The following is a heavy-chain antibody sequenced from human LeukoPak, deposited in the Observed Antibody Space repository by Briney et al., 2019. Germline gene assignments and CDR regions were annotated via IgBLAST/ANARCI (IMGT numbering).Heavy chain of an antibody. CDR1: GGSISTSNYY. CDR2: IFYSGST. CDR3: ARAFYPGYYSYMAV. V-gene: IGHV4-39*07. D-gene: IGHD3-3*02. J-gene: IGHJ6*03. Sequence: TSETLSLTCTVSGGSISTSNYYWGWIRQPPGKGLEWIGNIFYSGSTYYGPSLKSRVTISVDTSKNQFSLKLSSVTAADTAVYYCARAFYPGYYSYMAVWGKGTTVTVSS.